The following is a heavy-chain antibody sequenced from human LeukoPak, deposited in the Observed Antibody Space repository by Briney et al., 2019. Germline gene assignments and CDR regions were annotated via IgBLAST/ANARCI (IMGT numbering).Heavy chain of an antibody. CDR2: IYTSGST. Sequence: PSETLSPTCTVSGGSISSYYWSWIRQPAGKGLEWIGRIYTSGSTYYNPSLKSRVTISVDRSKNQFSLKLSSVTAADTAVYYCARDSYYYDSSGRNFDYWGQGTLVTVSS. CDR1: GGSISSYY. V-gene: IGHV4-4*07. J-gene: IGHJ4*02. D-gene: IGHD3-22*01. CDR3: ARDSYYYDSSGRNFDY.